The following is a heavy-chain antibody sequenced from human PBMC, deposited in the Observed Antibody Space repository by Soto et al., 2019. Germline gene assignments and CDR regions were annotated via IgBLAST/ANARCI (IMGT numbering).Heavy chain of an antibody. CDR1: GFTFSSYA. CDR3: ARDQGYSSSPEYYYYGMDV. CDR2: ISYDGSNK. V-gene: IGHV3-30-3*01. J-gene: IGHJ6*02. D-gene: IGHD6-6*01. Sequence: QVQLVESGGGVVQPGRSLRLSCAASGFTFSSYAMHWVRQAPGKGLEWVAVISYDGSNKYYADSVKGRFTISRDNSKNTLYLQMNSLRAEDTAVYYCARDQGYSSSPEYYYYGMDVWGQGTTVTVSS.